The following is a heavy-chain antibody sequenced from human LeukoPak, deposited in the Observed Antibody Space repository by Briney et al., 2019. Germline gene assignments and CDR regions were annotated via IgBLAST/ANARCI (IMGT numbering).Heavy chain of an antibody. CDR2: ISSSSSTI. J-gene: IGHJ4*02. CDR3: TRGYTTDDY. V-gene: IGHV3-48*01. D-gene: IGHD6-13*01. CDR1: GFTFSSYA. Sequence: GGSLRLSCAASGFTFSSYAMNWVRQAPGKGLEWVSYISSSSSTIYYADSVEGRFTISRDNAKNSLYLQVNSLRAEDTAVYYCTRGYTTDDYWGQGTLVTVSS.